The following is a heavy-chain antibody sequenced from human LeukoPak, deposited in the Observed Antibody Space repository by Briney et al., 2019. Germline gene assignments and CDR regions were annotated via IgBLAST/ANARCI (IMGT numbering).Heavy chain of an antibody. V-gene: IGHV3-21*01. J-gene: IGHJ5*02. Sequence: GGSLRLSCAASRFTLSNYSMNWVRQAPGKGLEWVSSISSSSSYIYYADSVKGRFTISRDNAKNSLYLQMNSLRAEDTDVYYCARVASGSIDGYIYPWGQGTLVTVSS. CDR3: ARVASGSIDGYIYP. D-gene: IGHD5-24*01. CDR1: RFTLSNYS. CDR2: ISSSSSYI.